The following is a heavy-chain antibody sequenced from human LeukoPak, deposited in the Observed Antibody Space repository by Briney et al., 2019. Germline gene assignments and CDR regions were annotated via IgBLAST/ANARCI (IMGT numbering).Heavy chain of an antibody. Sequence: ASVTVSCKASGGTFSRYAIRWVRQAPGQGLEWMGGISPIFGTANYAQKFQGRVTITADEATSTAYTELSSLRSEDTAVYYCARTGRSSGWYWFDPWGQGTLDTVSS. J-gene: IGHJ5*02. CDR1: GGTFSRYA. D-gene: IGHD6-19*01. CDR2: ISPIFGTA. CDR3: ARTGRSSGWYWFDP. V-gene: IGHV1-69*13.